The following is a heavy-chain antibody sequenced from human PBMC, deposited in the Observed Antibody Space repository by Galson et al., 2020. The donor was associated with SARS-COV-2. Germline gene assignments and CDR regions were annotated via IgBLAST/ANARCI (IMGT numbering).Heavy chain of an antibody. Sequence: ASVKVSCKASGGTFSSYAISWVRQAPGQGLEWMGGIIPILGTANYAQKFQGRVTITTDESTSTAYMELSSLRSEDTAVYYCARSLYATYYYYYMDVWGKGTTVTVSS. J-gene: IGHJ6*03. D-gene: IGHD2-8*01. CDR3: ARSLYATYYYYYMDV. V-gene: IGHV1-69*05. CDR2: IIPILGTA. CDR1: GGTFSSYA.